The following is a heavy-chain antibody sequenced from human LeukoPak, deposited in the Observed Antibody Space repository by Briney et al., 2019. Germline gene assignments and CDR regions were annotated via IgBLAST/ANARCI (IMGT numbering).Heavy chain of an antibody. CDR1: GFTFSSYA. V-gene: IGHV3-30-3*01. Sequence: GGSLRLSCAASGFTFSSYAMHWVRQAPGKGLEWVTLISYDGSSKYYADSVKGRFTISRDNSKNTLFLQMNSLRAEDTALYYCARESGWGGYDIGLWGQGTLVTVSS. D-gene: IGHD3-16*01. CDR2: ISYDGSSK. CDR3: ARESGWGGYDIGL. J-gene: IGHJ5*02.